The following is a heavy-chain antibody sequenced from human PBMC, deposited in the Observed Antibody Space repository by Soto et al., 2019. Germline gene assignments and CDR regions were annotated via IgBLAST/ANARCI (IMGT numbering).Heavy chain of an antibody. CDR1: GDSVSSNSAA. Sequence: SQTLSLTCAISGDSVSSNSAAWNWIRQSPSRGLEWLGRTYYRSKWYNDYAVSVKSRITINPDTSKNQFSLQLNSVTPEDTAVYYCARVSATVTTPPYYFDYWGQGTLVTVSS. CDR3: ARVSATVTTPPYYFDY. CDR2: TYYRSKWYN. J-gene: IGHJ4*02. V-gene: IGHV6-1*01. D-gene: IGHD4-17*01.